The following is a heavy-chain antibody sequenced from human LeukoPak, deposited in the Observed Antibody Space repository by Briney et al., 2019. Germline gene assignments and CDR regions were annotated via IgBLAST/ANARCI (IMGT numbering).Heavy chain of an antibody. D-gene: IGHD3-22*01. J-gene: IGHJ4*02. CDR1: GVSMTNDR. CDR2: MSDSGQT. Sequence: SGTLSLTCSVSGVSMTNDRWTWIRQAPGKGLEWIGYMSDSGQTNYNPSLRSRATVSVDTSKSQCSLRLTSVTSADTAVYYCARITGYFDSGGSYYWGFFDYWGQGSLVTVSS. V-gene: IGHV4-59*01. CDR3: ARITGYFDSGGSYYWGFFDY.